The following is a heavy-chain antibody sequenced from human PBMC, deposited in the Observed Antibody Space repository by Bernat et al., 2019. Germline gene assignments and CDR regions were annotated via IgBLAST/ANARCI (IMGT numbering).Heavy chain of an antibody. CDR2: IWYDGSNK. V-gene: IGHV3-33*01. CDR3: ARDPELASVVPAAPRGLDY. D-gene: IGHD2-2*01. J-gene: IGHJ4*02. Sequence: QVQLVGSGGGVVQPGRSLRLSCAASGFTFSSYGMHWVRQAPGKGLEWVAVIWYDGSNKYYADSVKGRFTISRDNSKNTLYLQMNSLRAEDTAVYYCARDPELASVVPAAPRGLDYWGQGTLVTVSS. CDR1: GFTFSSYG.